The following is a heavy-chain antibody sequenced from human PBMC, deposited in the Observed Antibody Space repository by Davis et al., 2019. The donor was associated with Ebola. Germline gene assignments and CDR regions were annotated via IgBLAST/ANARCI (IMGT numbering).Heavy chain of an antibody. CDR1: GFTFSGYS. CDR2: ISGFSSTI. V-gene: IGHV3-48*04. J-gene: IGHJ4*02. CDR3: GRDHWGSADY. Sequence: PGGSLRLSCAASGFTFSGYSMNWVRQSPGKGLEWLSYISGFSSTIYYADSVKGRFTTSRDNAKNSVYLQINSLRPEDTAVYYCGRDHWGSADYWGQGTLVTVSS. D-gene: IGHD7-27*01.